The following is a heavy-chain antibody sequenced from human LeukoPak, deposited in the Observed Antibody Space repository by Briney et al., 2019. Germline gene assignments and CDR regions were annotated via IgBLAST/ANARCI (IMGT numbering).Heavy chain of an antibody. V-gene: IGHV1-24*01. CDR3: ATDFRYSGSYHFDY. D-gene: IGHD1-26*01. CDR2: FDPEDGET. J-gene: IGHJ4*02. CDR1: GYTLTELS. Sequence: ASVKVSCKVSGYTLTELSMHWARQAPGKGLEWMGGFDPEDGETIYAQKFQGRVTMTEDTSTDTAYMELSSLRSEDTAVYYCATDFRYSGSYHFDYWGQGTLVTVSS.